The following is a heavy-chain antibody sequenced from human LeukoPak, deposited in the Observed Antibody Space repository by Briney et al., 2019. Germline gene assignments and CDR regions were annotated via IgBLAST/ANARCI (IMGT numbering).Heavy chain of an antibody. Sequence: SQTLSLTCAISGDSVSSNSAAWNWIRQSPSRGLEWLGRTYYRSKWSTDYAVSVKSRITVNPDTSKNQFSLKLSSVTAADTAVYYCARGLAVRGPRVGFDPWGQGTLVTVSS. J-gene: IGHJ5*02. V-gene: IGHV6-1*01. D-gene: IGHD3-10*01. CDR1: GDSVSSNSAA. CDR3: ARGLAVRGPRVGFDP. CDR2: TYYRSKWST.